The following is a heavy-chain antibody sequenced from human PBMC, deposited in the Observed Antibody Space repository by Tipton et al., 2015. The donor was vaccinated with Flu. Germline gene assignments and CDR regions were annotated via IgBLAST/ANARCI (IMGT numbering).Heavy chain of an antibody. Sequence: TLSLTCTVSGGSISSYYWSWIRQPPGKGLEWIGYIYYCGSTNYNPSLRSRVTISVDRSKNQFSLRLASVTAADTAVYFCARRDFSNYVSEPKNWFDSWGQGTLVTVSS. CDR2: IYYCGST. CDR1: GGSISSYY. V-gene: IGHV4-59*08. D-gene: IGHD4-11*01. CDR3: ARRDFSNYVSEPKNWFDS. J-gene: IGHJ5*01.